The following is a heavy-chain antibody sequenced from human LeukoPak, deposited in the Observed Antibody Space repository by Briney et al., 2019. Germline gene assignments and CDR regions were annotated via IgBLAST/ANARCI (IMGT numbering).Heavy chain of an antibody. CDR2: ISSSSSYI. J-gene: IGHJ5*01. CDR1: GFTFSSYS. Sequence: GGSLRLSCAASGFTFSSYSMNWVRQAPGKGLEWVSSISSSSSYIYYADSVKGRFTISRDNAKNSLYLQMNSLRAEDTAVYYCARDRNSSGWYDSWGQGTLVTVSS. CDR3: ARDRNSSGWYDS. D-gene: IGHD6-19*01. V-gene: IGHV3-21*01.